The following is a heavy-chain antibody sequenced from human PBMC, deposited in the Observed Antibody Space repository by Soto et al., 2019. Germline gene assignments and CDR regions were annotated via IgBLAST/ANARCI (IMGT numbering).Heavy chain of an antibody. Sequence: PGGSLRLSCAASRIIFNEYALQSVRQAPGKGLEWVALISDAGNRKYYSVSVRGRFTISRDNSKNTVNLQLNNLRPDDTAVYFCATPSRNGYDKPTDFWGQGNLISVSS. CDR1: RIIFNEYA. D-gene: IGHD5-12*01. CDR3: ATPSRNGYDKPTDF. J-gene: IGHJ4*02. V-gene: IGHV3-30-3*01. CDR2: ISDAGNRK.